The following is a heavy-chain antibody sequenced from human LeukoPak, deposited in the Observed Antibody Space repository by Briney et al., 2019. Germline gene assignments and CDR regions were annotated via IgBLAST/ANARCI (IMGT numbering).Heavy chain of an antibody. D-gene: IGHD4-17*01. Sequence: ETLSLTCTVSGGSISSYYWSWIRQPPGKGLEWIGYIYYSGSTNYNPSLKSRVTISVETSKKQFSLKLSSVTAADTAVYYCASQISMTKKARRHAFDIWGQGTMVTVSS. J-gene: IGHJ3*02. CDR3: ASQISMTKKARRHAFDI. CDR2: IYYSGST. V-gene: IGHV4-59*08. CDR1: GGSISSYY.